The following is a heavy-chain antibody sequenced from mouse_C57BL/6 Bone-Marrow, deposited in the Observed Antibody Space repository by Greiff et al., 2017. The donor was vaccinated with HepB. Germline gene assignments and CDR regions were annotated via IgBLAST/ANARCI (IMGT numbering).Heavy chain of an antibody. CDR3: EGDIYYGPWFAY. CDR1: GFPITSGYY. J-gene: IGHJ3*01. CDR2: ITHSGET. D-gene: IGHD2-1*01. V-gene: IGHV12-3*01. Sequence: VQLVESGPGLVKPSQSLFLTCSITGFPITSGYYWIWIRQSPGKPLEWMGYITHSGETFYNPSLQSPISITREKSKNQFFLQLNSVTTEDTAMYYCEGDIYYGPWFAYWGQGTPVTVSA.